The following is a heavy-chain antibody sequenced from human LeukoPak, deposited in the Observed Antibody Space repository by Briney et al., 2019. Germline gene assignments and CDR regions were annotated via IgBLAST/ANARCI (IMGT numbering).Heavy chain of an antibody. CDR1: GDSIVSYY. CDR2: IYYSGNT. Sequence: PSETLSLTCTVSGDSIVSYYWSWIRQPPGKGLEWIGYIYYSGNTNYNPPLKRRVTMSIDTSNNQFSLKLSSVTAADTAFYYCARVTRRVSSGYYLFFDSWGQGTRVTVSS. V-gene: IGHV4-59*01. CDR3: ARVTRRVSSGYYLFFDS. J-gene: IGHJ4*02. D-gene: IGHD3-22*01.